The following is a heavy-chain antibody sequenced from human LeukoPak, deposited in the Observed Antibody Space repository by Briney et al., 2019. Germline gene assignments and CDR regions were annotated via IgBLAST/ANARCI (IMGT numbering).Heavy chain of an antibody. Sequence: SVKVSCKASGGTFSSYAISWVRQAPGQGLEWMGGIIPIFGTANYAQKFQGRVTITTDESTSTAYMELSSLRSEDTAVYYCARGEVGYSYGYGGYSGDYWGQGTLVTVSS. J-gene: IGHJ4*02. CDR1: GGTFSSYA. D-gene: IGHD5-18*01. CDR2: IIPIFGTA. V-gene: IGHV1-69*05. CDR3: ARGEVGYSYGYGGYSGDY.